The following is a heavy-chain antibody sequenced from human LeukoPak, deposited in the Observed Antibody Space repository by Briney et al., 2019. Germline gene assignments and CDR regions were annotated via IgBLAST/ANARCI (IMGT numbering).Heavy chain of an antibody. D-gene: IGHD1-7*01. CDR3: ARHMKLELPASSGYCSATDV. V-gene: IGHV3-7*01. CDR1: GFTFSNYW. Sequence: GGSLRLSCAASGFTFSNYWMTWVRQAPGKGLEWVANIKQDGTEKYYVDSVKARFTISRDNAKNSMYMQMNSLRAEDTAVYYCARHMKLELPASSGYCSATDVWGRGTTVTVSS. J-gene: IGHJ6*02. CDR2: IKQDGTEK.